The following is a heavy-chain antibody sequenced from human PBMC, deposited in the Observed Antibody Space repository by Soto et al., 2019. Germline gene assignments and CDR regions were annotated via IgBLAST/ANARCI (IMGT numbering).Heavy chain of an antibody. D-gene: IGHD3-10*01. V-gene: IGHV4-39*01. CDR2: IYYSGST. J-gene: IGHJ4*02. CDR1: GGSISSSSYY. CDR3: ARQPARSLGRFGELWDFDY. Sequence: PSETLSLTCTVSGGSISSSSYYWGWIRQPPGKGLEWIGSIYYSGSTYYNPSLKSRVTISVDTSKNQFSLKLSSVTAADTAVYYCARQPARSLGRFGELWDFDYWGQGTLVTVSS.